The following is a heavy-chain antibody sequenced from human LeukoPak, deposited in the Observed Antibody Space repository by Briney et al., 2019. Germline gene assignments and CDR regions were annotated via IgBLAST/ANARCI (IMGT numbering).Heavy chain of an antibody. V-gene: IGHV3-30*04. J-gene: IGHJ4*02. CDR2: ISYDGSNK. D-gene: IGHD3-16*01. Sequence: GGSLRLSCAASGWTFSSYAMHWVRQAPGKGLEWVAVISYDGSNKYYADSVKGRFTISRDNSKNTLYLQMNSLRAEDTAVYYRAREGGAFDYWGQGTLVTVSS. CDR1: GWTFSSYA. CDR3: AREGGAFDY.